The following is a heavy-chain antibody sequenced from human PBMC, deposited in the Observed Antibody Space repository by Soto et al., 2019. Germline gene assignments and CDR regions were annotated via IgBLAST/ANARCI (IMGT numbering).Heavy chain of an antibody. D-gene: IGHD3-10*01. Sequence: SETLSLTXTVSRGSIGSYYWSWIRQPPGKGLEWIGYVHHSGSTNYNPSLHSRVTISVDTSKNQFSLRLRSVTAADTAMYYCARPEGRGSLDAFDFWGQGTMVTVSS. J-gene: IGHJ3*01. CDR3: ARPEGRGSLDAFDF. V-gene: IGHV4-59*01. CDR1: RGSIGSYY. CDR2: VHHSGST.